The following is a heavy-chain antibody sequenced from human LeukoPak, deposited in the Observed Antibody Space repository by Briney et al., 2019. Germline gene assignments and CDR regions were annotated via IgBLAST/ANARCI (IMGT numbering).Heavy chain of an antibody. CDR2: INPSGGST. CDR3: ARGVKYQLLLGDNWFDP. Sequence: ASVQVSCKASGYTFTSYYMHWVRQAPGQGLEWMGIINPSGGSTSYAQKFQGRVTMTRDTSTSTVYMELSSLRSEDTAVYYCARGVKYQLLLGDNWFDPWGQGTLVTVSS. D-gene: IGHD2-2*01. J-gene: IGHJ5*02. V-gene: IGHV1-46*01. CDR1: GYTFTSYY.